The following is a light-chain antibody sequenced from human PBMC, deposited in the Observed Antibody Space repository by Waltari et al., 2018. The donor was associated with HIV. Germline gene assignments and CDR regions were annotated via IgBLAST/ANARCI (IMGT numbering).Light chain of an antibody. CDR2: EVS. V-gene: IGLV2-11*01. J-gene: IGLJ1*01. Sequence: QSALTQPRSVSGSPGPSVTISCTGTSRDVGGYNSVSCSHQPPGKAHKLLIYEVSKRPSGVPDRFSGSKSGNTASLTISGLQAEDEADYYCCSYAGSYTYVFGTGTKVTVL. CDR3: CSYAGSYTYV. CDR1: SRDVGGYNS.